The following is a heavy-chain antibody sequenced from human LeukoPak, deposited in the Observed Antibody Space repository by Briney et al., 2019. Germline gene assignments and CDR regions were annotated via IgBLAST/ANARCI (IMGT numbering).Heavy chain of an antibody. CDR3: ARAHDPYYYYYYMDV. J-gene: IGHJ6*03. CDR1: GYTFTSYD. V-gene: IGHV1-8*01. Sequence: ASVKVSCKASGYTFTSYDINWVRQATGQGLEWMGWMNPNSGNTGYAQKFQGRVTMTRNTSISTAYMELSSLRSEDTAVYYCARAHDPYYYYYYMDVWAKGPRSPSP. CDR2: MNPNSGNT.